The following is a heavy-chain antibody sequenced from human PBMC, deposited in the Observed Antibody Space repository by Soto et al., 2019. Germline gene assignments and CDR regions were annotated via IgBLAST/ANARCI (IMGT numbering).Heavy chain of an antibody. CDR1: GGSLRRGHYH. Sequence: SETLSLPCTVSGGSLRRGHYHLGWIRQPPGKGLEWIASIHYSGSAHYNPSLKSRVTISVDTSKSQFSLRLSFVTAADTAVYYCARADGFGVDPQLMAYWARGTPVPVSA. J-gene: IGHJ4*01. V-gene: IGHV4-39*01. CDR2: IHYSGSA. D-gene: IGHD3-3*01. CDR3: ARADGFGVDPQLMAY.